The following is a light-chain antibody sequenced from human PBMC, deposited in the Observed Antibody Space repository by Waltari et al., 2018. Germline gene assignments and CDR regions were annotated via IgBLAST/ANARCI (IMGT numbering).Light chain of an antibody. V-gene: IGKV1-5*03. J-gene: IGKJ4*01. CDR1: QSVNSW. Sequence: DMQITQSPSTLSASVGDRVTITCRASQSVNSWLAWYQQKPGKAPKVLIHRASTLESGVPSRFSGSGSGTEFTLTISSLQPDDFATYYCQQYNNYLLTFGGGTKVEIK. CDR3: QQYNNYLLT. CDR2: RAS.